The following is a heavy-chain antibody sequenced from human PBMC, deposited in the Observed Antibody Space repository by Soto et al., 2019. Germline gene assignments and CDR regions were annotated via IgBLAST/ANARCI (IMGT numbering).Heavy chain of an antibody. Sequence: SGGSLRLSCAASGFTFSMYWMHWVRQVPGKGPEWVSRINDDGSSTNYADSVKGQFTISRDNAKNTLYLQMNDLRAEDTAVYYCTRGPRSTSTGTGAFWGQGTLVTVSS. D-gene: IGHD1-1*01. V-gene: IGHV3-74*01. CDR3: TRGPRSTSTGTGAF. J-gene: IGHJ4*02. CDR1: GFTFSMYW. CDR2: INDDGSST.